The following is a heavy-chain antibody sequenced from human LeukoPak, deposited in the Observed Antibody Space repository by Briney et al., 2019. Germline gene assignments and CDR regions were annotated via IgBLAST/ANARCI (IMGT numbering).Heavy chain of an antibody. CDR2: ISSVGHNK. CDR3: ARENNPLGDGYNFLTWFFDL. CDR1: GFSFSAYA. V-gene: IGHV3-30*04. J-gene: IGHJ2*01. D-gene: IGHD5-24*01. Sequence: PGASLRLSCSASGFSFSAYAMHCVRQAPSKGLEWVAIISSVGHNKYYADSVEGRFTISRDNSNNTLYLQMNSLRPEDTAIYFCARENNPLGDGYNFLTWFFDLWGRGTLVTVSS.